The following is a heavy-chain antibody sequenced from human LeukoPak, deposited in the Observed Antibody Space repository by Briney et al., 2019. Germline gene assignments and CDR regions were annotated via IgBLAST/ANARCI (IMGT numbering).Heavy chain of an antibody. V-gene: IGHV3-43*02. CDR1: GFTFDDHP. Sequence: GSLRLSCATSGFTFDDHPIHWVRQAPGKGLEWISLISGDGTSTYYADSVKGRFTISRDNSKNSLYLQMNSLRTEDTALYYCAKKSGAPANFDYWGRGTLVTVSS. CDR3: AKKSGAPANFDY. CDR2: ISGDGTST. J-gene: IGHJ4*02. D-gene: IGHD6-13*01.